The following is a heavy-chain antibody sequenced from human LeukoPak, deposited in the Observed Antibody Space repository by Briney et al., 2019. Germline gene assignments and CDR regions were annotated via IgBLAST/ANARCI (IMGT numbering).Heavy chain of an antibody. CDR2: IYMGGTT. Sequence: PGGSLSLSCAASGFTFSSYAMSWVRQAPGKGLEWDSFIYMGGTTYYADSVKGRFAISRQSSNNTLYLQMNSLGIEDTAVYYCVRVGDEVAYTRGYLDHWGQGTLVTVSS. CDR1: GFTFSSYA. D-gene: IGHD3-16*01. CDR3: VRVGDEVAYTRGYLDH. J-gene: IGHJ4*02. V-gene: IGHV3-53*04.